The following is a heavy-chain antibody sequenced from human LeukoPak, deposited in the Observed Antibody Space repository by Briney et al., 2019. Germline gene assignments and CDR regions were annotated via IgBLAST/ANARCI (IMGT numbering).Heavy chain of an antibody. D-gene: IGHD1-26*01. Sequence: PGGSLRLSCAASGFSFNIYAMSWVRQAPGKGLELVSLIYSGGSTYYADSVKGRFTISRDNSKNTLYLQMNSLRAEDTAVYYCARDLIVGANHDAFDIWGQGTMVTVSS. J-gene: IGHJ3*02. V-gene: IGHV3-53*01. CDR3: ARDLIVGANHDAFDI. CDR1: GFSFNIYA. CDR2: IYSGGST.